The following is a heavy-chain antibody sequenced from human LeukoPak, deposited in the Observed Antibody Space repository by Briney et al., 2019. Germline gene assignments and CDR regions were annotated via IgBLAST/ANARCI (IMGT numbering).Heavy chain of an antibody. J-gene: IGHJ4*02. V-gene: IGHV3-30*18. CDR1: GFTFSSYG. Sequence: GGSLRLSCAASGFTFSSYGMHWVRQAPGKGLEWVAVISYDGSNKYYADSVKGRFTISRDNSKNTLYLQMNSLRAEDTAVYYCAKDKKQWLVLSYYFDYWGQGTLVTVSS. CDR3: AKDKKQWLVLSYYFDY. CDR2: ISYDGSNK. D-gene: IGHD6-19*01.